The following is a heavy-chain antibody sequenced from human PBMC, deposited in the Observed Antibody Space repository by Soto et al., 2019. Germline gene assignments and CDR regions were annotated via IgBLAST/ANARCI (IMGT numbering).Heavy chain of an antibody. CDR2: MNPNSGNT. CDR1: GYTFTSYD. Sequence: ASVKVSCKASGYTFTSYDIKWVRQATGQGLEWMGWMNPNSGNTGYAQKFQGRVAMTRNTSISTAYMELSSLRSEDTAVYYCARVNSSGWYDAFDIWGQGTMVTVSS. D-gene: IGHD6-19*01. V-gene: IGHV1-8*01. CDR3: ARVNSSGWYDAFDI. J-gene: IGHJ3*02.